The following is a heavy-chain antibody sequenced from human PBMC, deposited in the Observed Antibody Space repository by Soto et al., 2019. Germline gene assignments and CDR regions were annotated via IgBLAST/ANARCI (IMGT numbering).Heavy chain of an antibody. Sequence: LRLSCAASGFTFSYYTMNWVRQAPGKGLEWVSSIISSDYIYYADSVKGRFTISRDNAKNSVHLQMDSLRAEDTAVYYCARDRESLSYWGQGTLVTVSS. J-gene: IGHJ4*02. CDR3: ARDRESLSY. V-gene: IGHV3-21*01. CDR2: IISSDYI. CDR1: GFTFSYYT.